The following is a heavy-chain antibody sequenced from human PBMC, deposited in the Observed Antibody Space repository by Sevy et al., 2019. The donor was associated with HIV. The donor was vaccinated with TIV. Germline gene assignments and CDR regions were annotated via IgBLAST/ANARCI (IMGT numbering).Heavy chain of an antibody. CDR2: ISPYNDNT. J-gene: IGHJ4*02. D-gene: IGHD6-6*01. V-gene: IGHV1-18*04. Sequence: ASVKVSCKASGYTFTNFAITWVRQAPGQGLEWMGWISPYNDNTNYAQTLQGRVTMTTDTSTSTAYMELRSLRSDDTAVYYCARVLESSRSLVSLDYWGQGTLVTVSS. CDR3: ARVLESSRSLVSLDY. CDR1: GYTFTNFA.